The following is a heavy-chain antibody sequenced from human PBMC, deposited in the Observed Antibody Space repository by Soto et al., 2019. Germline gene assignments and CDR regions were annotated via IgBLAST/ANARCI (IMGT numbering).Heavy chain of an antibody. Sequence: AALQVSCEVSVSTLTELSMHWVRQAPVKGLEWMGGFDPEDGETIYAQKFQGRVTMTEDTSTDTAYMELSSLRSEDTAVYYCATVGFSLLRGIAFDIWGQGKMVTCSS. D-gene: IGHD3-10*01. CDR1: VSTLTELS. CDR2: FDPEDGET. J-gene: IGHJ3*02. CDR3: ATVGFSLLRGIAFDI. V-gene: IGHV1-24*01.